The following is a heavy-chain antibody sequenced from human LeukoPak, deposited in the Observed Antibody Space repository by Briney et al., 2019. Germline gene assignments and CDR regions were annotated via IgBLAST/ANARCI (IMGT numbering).Heavy chain of an antibody. CDR3: ARRHKRGAYSYGVDY. D-gene: IGHD5-18*01. V-gene: IGHV5-51*01. CDR2: IYPGDSDT. CDR1: EYSFTNYW. J-gene: IGHJ4*02. Sequence: GESLKISCKGPEYSFTNYWIAWVRQMPGKGLEWMGIIYPGDSDTRYSPSFQGQVTISADKSISTAYLQWNSLKASDTAMYYCARRHKRGAYSYGVDYWGQGTLVTVSS.